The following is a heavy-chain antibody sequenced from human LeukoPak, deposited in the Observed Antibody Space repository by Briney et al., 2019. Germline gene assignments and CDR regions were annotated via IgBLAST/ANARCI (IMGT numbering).Heavy chain of an antibody. D-gene: IGHD6-19*01. CDR1: GFTFSSYD. V-gene: IGHV3-13*04. J-gene: IGHJ3*02. Sequence: GGSLRLSCAASGFTFSSYDMHWVRQATGKGLEWVSAIGTAGDTYYPGSVKGRFTISRENAKNSLYLQMNSLRAGDTAVYYCARGMGTYSSGWYDAFDIWGQGQWSPSLQ. CDR3: ARGMGTYSSGWYDAFDI. CDR2: IGTAGDT.